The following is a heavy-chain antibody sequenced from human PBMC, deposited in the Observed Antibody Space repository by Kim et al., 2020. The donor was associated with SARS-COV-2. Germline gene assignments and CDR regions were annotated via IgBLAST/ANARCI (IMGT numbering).Heavy chain of an antibody. CDR2: ISRSGGIT. CDR1: GFTFSNYG. D-gene: IGHD1-26*01. Sequence: GGSLRLSCAASGFTFSNYGINWVRQAPGKGLEWVSYISRSGGITSYADSVKGRFNISRDNSKNTLFLQMNGLRDEDTAVYYCVPGHRIVATEPTDYWGQG. V-gene: IGHV3-23*01. J-gene: IGHJ4*02. CDR3: VPGHRIVATEPTDY.